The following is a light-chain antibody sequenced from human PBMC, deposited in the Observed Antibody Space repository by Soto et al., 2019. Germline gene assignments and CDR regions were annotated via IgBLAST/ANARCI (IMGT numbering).Light chain of an antibody. CDR2: DAS. Sequence: EIVLAQSPATLSLSPGQRATLSCRASQTISSDLAWYQQKPGQAPRLLIYDASNRATAIPARFSGSGSGTDFTLTISSLEPEDFAVYYCQQRASWPLTFGGGTKGEIK. CDR1: QTISSD. J-gene: IGKJ4*01. V-gene: IGKV3-11*01. CDR3: QQRASWPLT.